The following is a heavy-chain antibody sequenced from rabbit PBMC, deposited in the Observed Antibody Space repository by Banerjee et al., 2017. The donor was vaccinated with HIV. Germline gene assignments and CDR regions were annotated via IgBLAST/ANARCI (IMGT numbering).Heavy chain of an antibody. J-gene: IGHJ4*01. CDR2: TGAGSSGNT. V-gene: IGHV1S40*01. Sequence: QSLEESGGDLVKPGASLTLTCTASGFSFSSNYWIWWVRQAPGKGLEWIAYTGAGSSGNTAYANWAKGRFTISKTSSTTVTLQLNSLTAADTATYFCARTGYAGIGYGMPFNLWGPGTLVTVS. CDR1: GFSFSSNYW. CDR3: ARTGYAGIGYGMPFNL. D-gene: IGHD8-1*01.